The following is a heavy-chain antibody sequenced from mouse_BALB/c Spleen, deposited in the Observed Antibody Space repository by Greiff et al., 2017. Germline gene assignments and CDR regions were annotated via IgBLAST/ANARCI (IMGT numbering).Heavy chain of an antibody. D-gene: IGHD3-3*01. V-gene: IGHV5-6-3*01. Sequence: EVMLVESGGGLVQPGGSLKLSCAASGFTFSSYGMSWVRQTPDKRLVLVATINSSGGSTYYPDSVKGRFTISRDNAKNTLYLQMSSLKSEDTAMYYCARESYGKGGYFDVWGAGTTVTVAS. CDR1: GFTFSSYG. CDR2: INSSGGST. CDR3: ARESYGKGGYFDV. J-gene: IGHJ1*01.